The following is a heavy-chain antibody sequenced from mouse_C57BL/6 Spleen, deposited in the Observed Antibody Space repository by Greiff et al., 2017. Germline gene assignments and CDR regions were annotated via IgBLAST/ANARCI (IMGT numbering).Heavy chain of an antibody. J-gene: IGHJ2*01. CDR1: GFTFSDYG. CDR2: ISSGSSTI. Sequence: EVQRVESGGGLVKPGGSLKLSCAASGFTFSDYGMHWVRQAPEKGLEWVAYISSGSSTIYYADPVKGRFTISRDNAKNTLFLQMTSLRSEDTARYYCALLGRENYWGQGTTLTVSS. D-gene: IGHD4-1*01. V-gene: IGHV5-17*01. CDR3: ALLGRENY.